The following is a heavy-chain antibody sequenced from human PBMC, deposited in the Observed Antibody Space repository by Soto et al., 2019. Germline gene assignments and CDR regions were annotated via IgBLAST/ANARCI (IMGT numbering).Heavy chain of an antibody. CDR2: ISGSGGST. CDR1: GYTFSSYA. D-gene: IGHD1-26*01. J-gene: IGHJ6*02. Sequence: GGSLRLSCAASGYTFSSYAMSWVRQAPGKGLEWVSAISGSGGSTYYADSVKGRFTISRDNSKNTLYLQMNSLRAEDTAVYYCAKPGAHHYYGMDVWGQGTTGTVSS. CDR3: AKPGAHHYYGMDV. V-gene: IGHV3-23*01.